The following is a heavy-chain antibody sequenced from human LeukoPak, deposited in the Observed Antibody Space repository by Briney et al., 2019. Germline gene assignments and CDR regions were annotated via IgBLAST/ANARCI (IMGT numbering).Heavy chain of an antibody. CDR1: GVSISSVY. CDR2: FHYSGST. V-gene: IGHV4-59*01. J-gene: IGHJ5*02. Sequence: SETLSLTCTVSGVSISSVYWSWIRQPPGKGLEGMGYFHYSGSTNDNPSLKTLVTIAVDTSKNQFPLKLNSVTAADTAVYYCAGDPGAWWFDPWGQGTLVTVSS. D-gene: IGHD3-10*01. CDR3: AGDPGAWWFDP.